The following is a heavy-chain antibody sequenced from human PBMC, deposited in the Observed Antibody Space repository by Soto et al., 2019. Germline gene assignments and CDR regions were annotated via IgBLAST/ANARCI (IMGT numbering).Heavy chain of an antibody. D-gene: IGHD6-19*01. CDR2: IFSNDEK. CDR1: GFSLSNARMG. Sequence: QVTLKESGPVLVKPTETLTLTCTVSGFSLSNARMGVSWIRQPPGKALEWLAHIFSNDEKSYSTSLKSRLTIPKDTSKXXVXLXXTHMDPVDTATYYRARIQQWLPDGVWYYYYYGMDVWGQGTTVTVSS. CDR3: ARIQQWLPDGVWYYYYYGMDV. V-gene: IGHV2-26*01. J-gene: IGHJ6*02.